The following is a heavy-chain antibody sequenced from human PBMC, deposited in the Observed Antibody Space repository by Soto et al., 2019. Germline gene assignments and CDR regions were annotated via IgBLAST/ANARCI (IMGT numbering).Heavy chain of an antibody. Sequence: QVQLVQSGGEVKKPGASVKVSCKASGYTFTSYGIIWVRQAPGQGLEWMGWISASNGNTNYAQKVQGRVTMTTDTSTSTAYMELRSLRSDDTAVYYCAREGAYSSGWYHYYYGMDVWGQGTTVTVSS. CDR2: ISASNGNT. CDR1: GYTFTSYG. D-gene: IGHD6-19*01. V-gene: IGHV1-18*01. J-gene: IGHJ6*02. CDR3: AREGAYSSGWYHYYYGMDV.